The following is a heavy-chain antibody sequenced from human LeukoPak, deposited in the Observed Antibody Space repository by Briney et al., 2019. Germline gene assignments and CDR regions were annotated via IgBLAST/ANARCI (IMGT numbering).Heavy chain of an antibody. Sequence: PGGSLRLSCAASGFTFSSYAMHWVRQAPGKGLEWVAVISYDGSNKYYADSVKGRFTISRDNSKNTLYLQMNSLRAEDTAVYYCARDPSWNGDMVDYWAREPWSPSPQ. CDR3: ARDPSWNGDMVDY. CDR1: GFTFSSYA. D-gene: IGHD1-1*01. J-gene: IGHJ4*02. V-gene: IGHV3-30-3*01. CDR2: ISYDGSNK.